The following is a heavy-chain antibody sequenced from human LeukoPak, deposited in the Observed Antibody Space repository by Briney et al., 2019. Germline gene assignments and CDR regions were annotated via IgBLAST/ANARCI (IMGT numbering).Heavy chain of an antibody. D-gene: IGHD3-9*01. CDR2: ISGSGGST. Sequence: PGGSLRLSCAASGFTFSSYAMSWVRQAPGKGLEWVSAISGSGGSTYYADSVKGRFTISRDNSKNTLYLQMNSLRAEDTAVYYCAKPPSQYDISTGYYSSYFDYWGQGTLVTVSS. CDR3: AKPPSQYDISTGYYSSYFDY. V-gene: IGHV3-23*01. J-gene: IGHJ4*02. CDR1: GFTFSSYA.